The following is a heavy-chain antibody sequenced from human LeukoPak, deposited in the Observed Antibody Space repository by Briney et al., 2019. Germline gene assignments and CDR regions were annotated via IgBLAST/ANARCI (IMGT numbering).Heavy chain of an antibody. Sequence: ASVKVSCKASGYTFTSYYMHWVRQAPGQGLEWMGIINPSGGSTSYAQKFQGRVTMTRDTSTSTVYMELSSLRSEDTAVYYCASSASPMDYYDFWSGYFPGFDPWGQGTLVTVSS. CDR3: ASSASPMDYYDFWSGYFPGFDP. J-gene: IGHJ5*02. CDR1: GYTFTSYY. D-gene: IGHD3-3*01. CDR2: INPSGGST. V-gene: IGHV1-46*01.